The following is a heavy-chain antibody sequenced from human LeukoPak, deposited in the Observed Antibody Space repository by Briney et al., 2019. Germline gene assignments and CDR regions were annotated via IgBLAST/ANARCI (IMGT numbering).Heavy chain of an antibody. V-gene: IGHV4-39*01. CDR1: GVSISSSNTY. J-gene: IGHJ4*02. CDR2: IYYSGNT. Sequence: SETLSLTCTVSGVSISSSNTYWGWIRQPPGKGLEWIGSIYYSGNTYYNASLKSQVSISIDTSKNQFSLRLTSVTAADTAVYYCARQTGSGLFILPGGQGTLVTVSS. CDR3: ARQTGSGLFILP. D-gene: IGHD3/OR15-3a*01.